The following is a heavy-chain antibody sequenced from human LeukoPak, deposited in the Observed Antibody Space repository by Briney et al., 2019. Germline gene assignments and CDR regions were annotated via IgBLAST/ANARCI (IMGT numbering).Heavy chain of an antibody. CDR3: ARGYDSNSYSPGFDP. V-gene: IGHV4-31*03. Sequence: SETLSLTCTVSGDSVSRGGYYWSWIRQHPVKGLEWIGYIYSSGGTFYNPSLKSRLALSKDTSKNQFSLNLSSVTAADTAVYYCARGYDSNSYSPGFDPWGQGTLVTVSS. J-gene: IGHJ5*02. D-gene: IGHD3-22*01. CDR2: IYSSGGT. CDR1: GDSVSRGGYY.